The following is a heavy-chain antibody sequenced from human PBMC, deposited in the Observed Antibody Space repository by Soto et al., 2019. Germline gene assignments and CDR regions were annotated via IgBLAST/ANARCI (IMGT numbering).Heavy chain of an antibody. V-gene: IGHV4-39*01. J-gene: IGHJ4*02. CDR1: GGSISSSSYY. CDR3: TRGLFSGSYYSGGWYYFDS. D-gene: IGHD1-26*01. CDR2: IYYSGST. Sequence: KLSETLSLTCTVSGGSISSSSYYWGWIRQPPGKGLEWIGSIYYSGSTYYNPSLKSRVTISVDTSNNKFSLELSSVTAADTAVYYCTRGLFSGSYYSGGWYYFDSWGQGTMVTVSS.